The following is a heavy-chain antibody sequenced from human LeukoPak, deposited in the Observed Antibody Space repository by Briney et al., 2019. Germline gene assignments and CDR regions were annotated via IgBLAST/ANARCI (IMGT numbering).Heavy chain of an antibody. Sequence: SETLSLTCTVSGASISSSSYCWGWIRQPPGKGLEWIGSIYYSGSTYYNPSLKSRATISVDTSKNQFSLKLSSVTAADTAVYYCARDTRVAGTGVYWGQGTLVTVSS. V-gene: IGHV4-39*07. CDR1: GASISSSSYC. D-gene: IGHD6-19*01. CDR3: ARDTRVAGTGVY. J-gene: IGHJ4*02. CDR2: IYYSGST.